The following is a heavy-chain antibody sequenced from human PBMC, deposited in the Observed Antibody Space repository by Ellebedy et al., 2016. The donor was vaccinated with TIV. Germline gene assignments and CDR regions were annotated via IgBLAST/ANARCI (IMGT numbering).Heavy chain of an antibody. D-gene: IGHD3-10*01. CDR2: INHAGSET. Sequence: PGGSLRLSCAASGFSLSSFWMSWVRQAPGKGLESVANINHAGSETYYVDSVKGRFTISRDNAKNSLYLQMDSLRAEDTAVYFCARAPRGGTDYWGLGTLVTVSS. J-gene: IGHJ4*02. CDR1: GFSLSSFW. V-gene: IGHV3-7*03. CDR3: ARAPRGGTDY.